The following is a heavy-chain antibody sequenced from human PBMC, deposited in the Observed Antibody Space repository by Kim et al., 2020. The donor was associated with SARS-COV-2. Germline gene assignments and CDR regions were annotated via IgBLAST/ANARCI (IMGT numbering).Heavy chain of an antibody. D-gene: IGHD6-19*01. V-gene: IGHV3-33*01. CDR3: ARDRREGKYSSGWYYYYYYMDV. CDR1: GFTFSSYG. Sequence: GGSLRLSCAASGFTFSSYGMHWVRQAPGKGLEWVAVIWYDGSNKYYADSVKGRFTISRDNSKNTLYLQMNSLRAEDTAVYYCARDRREGKYSSGWYYYYYYMDVWGKGTTVTVSS. J-gene: IGHJ6*03. CDR2: IWYDGSNK.